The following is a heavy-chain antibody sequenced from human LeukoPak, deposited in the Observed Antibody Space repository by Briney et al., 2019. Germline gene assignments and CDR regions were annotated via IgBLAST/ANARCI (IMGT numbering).Heavy chain of an antibody. D-gene: IGHD6-13*01. J-gene: IGHJ4*02. CDR2: INHSGST. V-gene: IGHV4-34*01. Sequence: SETLSLTCAVYGGSFSGYYWSWIRQPPGKGLEWIGEINHSGSTNYNPSLKSRVTISVDTSKNQFSLKLSSVTAADTAVYYCTRWDSAAGNYYFDYWGQGTLVTVSS. CDR3: TRWDSAAGNYYFDY. CDR1: GGSFSGYY.